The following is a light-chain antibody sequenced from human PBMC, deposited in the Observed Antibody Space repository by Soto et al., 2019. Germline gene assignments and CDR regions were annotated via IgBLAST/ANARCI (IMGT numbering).Light chain of an antibody. CDR1: AGLVHSYGNTY. Sequence: VVMTQSPLSLPVTLGQPASISCASSAGLVHSYGNTYLAWFHQRPGQSPRRLIYKVSNRDSGVPDRFSGSGSGSDFILRISRVEAEDVGLYFCMQGTHWPPTFGQGTKVDIK. V-gene: IGKV2-30*02. J-gene: IGKJ1*01. CDR2: KVS. CDR3: MQGTHWPPT.